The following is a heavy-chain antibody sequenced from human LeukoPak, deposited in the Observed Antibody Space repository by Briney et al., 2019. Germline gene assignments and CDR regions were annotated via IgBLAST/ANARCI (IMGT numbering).Heavy chain of an antibody. V-gene: IGHV3-30*18. CDR3: AKDNHYGDPSFFDY. CDR1: GFTFSSYG. Sequence: GGSLRLSCAASGFTFSSYGMHWVRQAPGKGLEWVAVISYDGSNKYYADSVKGRFTISRDNSKNTLYLQMNSLRAEDTAVYYCAKDNHYGDPSFFDYWGQGTLVTVSS. CDR2: ISYDGSNK. D-gene: IGHD4-17*01. J-gene: IGHJ4*02.